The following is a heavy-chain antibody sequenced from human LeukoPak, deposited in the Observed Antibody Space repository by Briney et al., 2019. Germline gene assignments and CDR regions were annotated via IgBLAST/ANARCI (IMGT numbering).Heavy chain of an antibody. D-gene: IGHD3-10*01. CDR1: GFTFSSYW. Sequence: SGGSLRLSCAASGFTFSSYWMSWVRQALGKGLEWVSVIYSGGRTNYTDSVKGRFTISRDNTKNTLYLQMDSLRAEDTAVYYCARGLNYGSGSTLEGFWGQGTLVTVYS. J-gene: IGHJ4*02. V-gene: IGHV3-53*01. CDR2: IYSGGRT. CDR3: ARGLNYGSGSTLEGF.